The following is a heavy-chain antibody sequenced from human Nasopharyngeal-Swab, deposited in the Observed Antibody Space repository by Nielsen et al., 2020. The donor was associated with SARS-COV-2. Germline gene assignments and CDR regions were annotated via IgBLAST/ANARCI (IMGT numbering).Heavy chain of an antibody. J-gene: IGHJ5*02. CDR3: ARLGHFYGSGSYSGS. D-gene: IGHD3-10*01. CDR1: GGSFSGYY. V-gene: IGHV4-34*01. Sequence: SETLSLTCAVYGGSFSGYYWSWIRQPPGKGLEWIGEINHSGSTNYNPSLKGRVTIFVDTSKNQFSLRLSSVTAADTAVYYCARLGHFYGSGSYSGSWGQGTLVTVSS. CDR2: INHSGST.